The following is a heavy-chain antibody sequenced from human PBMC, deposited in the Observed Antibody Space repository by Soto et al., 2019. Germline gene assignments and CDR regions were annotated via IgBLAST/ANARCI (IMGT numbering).Heavy chain of an antibody. J-gene: IGHJ3*02. D-gene: IGHD4-17*01. CDR2: IIPIFGTA. CDR1: GGTFSSYA. Sequence: QVQLVQSGAEVKKPGSSVKVSCKASGGTFSSYAISWVRQAPGQGLEWMGGIIPIFGTANYAQKFQGRVTITAAESTSTAYMELSSLRSEDTAVYYCARDDYGGNSVGNAFDIWGQGTMVTVSS. V-gene: IGHV1-69*12. CDR3: ARDDYGGNSVGNAFDI.